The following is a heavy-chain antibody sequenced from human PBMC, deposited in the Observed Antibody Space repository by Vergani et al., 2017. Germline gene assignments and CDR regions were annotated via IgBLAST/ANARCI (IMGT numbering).Heavy chain of an antibody. CDR2: ITHSGST. CDR3: ATLYDYVWGSYRSPNPN. CDR1: GGSFSGYY. J-gene: IGHJ4*02. V-gene: IGHV4-34*01. D-gene: IGHD3-16*02. Sequence: QVQLQQWGAGLLKPSETLSLTCAVYGGSFSGYYWSWIRQPPGKGLEWIGEITHSGSTNYNPSLKSRVTISVDTSKNQFSLKLSSVTAADTAVYYCATLYDYVWGSYRSPNPNWGQGTLVTVSS.